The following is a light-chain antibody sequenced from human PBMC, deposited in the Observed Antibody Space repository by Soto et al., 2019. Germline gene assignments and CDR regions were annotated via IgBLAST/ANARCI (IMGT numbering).Light chain of an antibody. CDR1: SRDVGAYNS. Sequence: QSALTQPPSASGSLGQSVTISCTGTSRDVGAYNSVSWYQHHPGKAPKLVIYEVDKRPSGVPDRFSGSKSGNTASLTVSGLQAEDEAIYYCSSYGGRDNYVLFGGGTKVTVL. J-gene: IGLJ2*01. CDR2: EVD. CDR3: SSYGGRDNYVL. V-gene: IGLV2-8*01.